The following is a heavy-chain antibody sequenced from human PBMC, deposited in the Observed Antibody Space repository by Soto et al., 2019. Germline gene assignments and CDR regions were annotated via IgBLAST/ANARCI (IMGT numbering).Heavy chain of an antibody. CDR1: GYSFTTSG. D-gene: IGHD4-17*01. V-gene: IGHV1-18*01. J-gene: IGHJ4*02. CDR2: ISTYNSNT. Sequence: GASVKVSCKASGYSFTTSGITWVRQAPGQGLEWMGWISTYNSNTDYAQKLQDRVTLTTDTSTSTAYMELRSLRSDDTAVYYCARRLYGDYDYWGQGTLVTVSS. CDR3: ARRLYGDYDY.